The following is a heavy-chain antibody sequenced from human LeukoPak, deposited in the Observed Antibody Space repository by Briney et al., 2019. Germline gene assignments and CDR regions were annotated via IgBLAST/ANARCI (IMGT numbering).Heavy chain of an antibody. CDR3: SRDGSYYFYYYMDV. V-gene: IGHV3-49*04. J-gene: IGHJ6*03. CDR2: IRSKASGETT. Sequence: GGSLRLSCRGSGFTFGDYSMTWVRQAPGKGLEWVGFIRSKASGETTEYAVSVKGRFTISRDDSKSIAYLQMNSLKIEDTAVYYCSRDGSYYFYYYMDVWGTGTTVTVSS. CDR1: GFTFGDYS. D-gene: IGHD1-26*01.